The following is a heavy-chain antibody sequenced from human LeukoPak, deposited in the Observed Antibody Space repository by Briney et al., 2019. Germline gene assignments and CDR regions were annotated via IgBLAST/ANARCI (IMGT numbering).Heavy chain of an antibody. J-gene: IGHJ4*02. V-gene: IGHV4-38-2*02. Sequence: SETLSLTCTVSGYSISSGYYWGWIRQPPGKGLEWIGSIYHSGSTYYNPSLKSRVTISVDTSKNQFSLKLTSVTAADTAVYFCATLVSTRYYFDYWGQGTLVTVSS. CDR3: ATLVSTRYYFDY. CDR2: IYHSGST. CDR1: GYSISSGYY. D-gene: IGHD5/OR15-5a*01.